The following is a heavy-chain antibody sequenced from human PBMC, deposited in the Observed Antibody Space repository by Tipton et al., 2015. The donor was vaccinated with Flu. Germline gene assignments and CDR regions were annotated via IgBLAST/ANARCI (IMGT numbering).Heavy chain of an antibody. CDR3: ARDMPQGVVIIPPAKRFDY. V-gene: IGHV1-18*01. CDR2: ISPYTDNT. J-gene: IGHJ4*02. CDR1: GYTFKTYG. Sequence: QVQLVQSGAEVKKPGASVKVSCKASGYTFKTYGISWVRQAPGQRLEWMGWISPYTDNTNYAQTFQGRVTMTTDTSTSTAYMEVRSLRSDDTAVYYCARDMPQGVVIIPPAKRFDYWGQGTLVTVSS. D-gene: IGHD3-3*01.